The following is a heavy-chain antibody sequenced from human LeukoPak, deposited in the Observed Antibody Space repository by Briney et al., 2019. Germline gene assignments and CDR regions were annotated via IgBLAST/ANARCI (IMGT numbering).Heavy chain of an antibody. CDR3: ATPSNYFDY. CDR1: GFTFNSYT. CDR2: ISGSGGST. V-gene: IGHV3-23*01. J-gene: IGHJ4*02. D-gene: IGHD2-2*01. Sequence: GGSLRLSCAASGFTFNSYTMNWVRQAPGKGLEWVSAISGSGGSTYYADSVKGRFTISRDNSRNTLYLQMNSLRAEDTAVYYCATPSNYFDYWGQGTLVTVSS.